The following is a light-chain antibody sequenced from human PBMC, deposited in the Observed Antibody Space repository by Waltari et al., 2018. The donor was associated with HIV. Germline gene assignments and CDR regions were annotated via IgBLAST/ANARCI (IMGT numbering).Light chain of an antibody. CDR3: AAWDDSLSGRGV. CDR2: RNY. CDR1: SSNIGSKY. J-gene: IGLJ2*01. V-gene: IGLV1-47*01. Sequence: QSVLTQPPSASGTPGQRVTISCSGSSSNIGSKYVYWYQQLPGTAPKLLIYRNYQRPSGVPDRFSGSKSGTSASLAISRLRSEDEADYYCAAWDDSLSGRGVFGGGTKLTVL.